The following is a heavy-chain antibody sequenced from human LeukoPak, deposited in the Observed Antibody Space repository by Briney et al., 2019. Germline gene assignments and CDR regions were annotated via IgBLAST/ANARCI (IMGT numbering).Heavy chain of an antibody. CDR1: GYTFTSYA. CDR2: INAGNGNT. V-gene: IGHV1-3*01. J-gene: IGHJ4*02. Sequence: ASVKVSCKASGYTFTSYAMHWVRQAPGQRLEWMGWINAGNGNTEYSQKFQGRVTITRDTSASTAYMELSSLRSEDTAVYYCARGRIETKLRYFDWFLDYWGQGTLVTVSS. D-gene: IGHD3-9*01. CDR3: ARGRIETKLRYFDWFLDY.